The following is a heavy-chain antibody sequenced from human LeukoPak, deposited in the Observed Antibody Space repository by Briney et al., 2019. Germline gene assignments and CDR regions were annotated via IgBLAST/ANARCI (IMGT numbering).Heavy chain of an antibody. Sequence: SETLSLTCTVSGDSISSSIYYWGWIRQPPGKGLEWIGCIYYNGYTYYTSSLKSRVTIFVNTSKNHFSLKLISVTAADTAMYYCARRSSSQPPNYWGQGTLVTVSS. CDR3: ARRSSSQPPNY. J-gene: IGHJ4*02. V-gene: IGHV4-39*02. CDR2: IYYNGYT. D-gene: IGHD6-13*01. CDR1: GDSISSSIYY.